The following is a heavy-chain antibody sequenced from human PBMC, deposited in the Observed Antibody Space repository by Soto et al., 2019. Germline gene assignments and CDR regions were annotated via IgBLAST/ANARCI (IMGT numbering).Heavy chain of an antibody. J-gene: IGHJ6*02. CDR1: GGSFSSGDYY. V-gene: IGHV4-30-4*01. D-gene: IGHD4-17*01. CDR3: ARIHFGDEPSYYYYGMDV. Sequence: SETLSLTRTVSGGSFSSGDYYWSWVRQPPGKGLEWIGYIYYTGSTFNNPSLKSRVSISIDTSKTQFSLKLSSVTAADTAVYYCARIHFGDEPSYYYYGMDVWGQGTTVTVS. CDR2: IYYTGST.